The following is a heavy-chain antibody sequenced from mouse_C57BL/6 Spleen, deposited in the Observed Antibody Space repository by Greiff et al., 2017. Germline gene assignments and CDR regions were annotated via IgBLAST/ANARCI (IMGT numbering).Heavy chain of an antibody. D-gene: IGHD3-2*02. J-gene: IGHJ2*01. CDR2: IDPANGNT. CDR1: GFNIKNTY. Sequence: EVKLVESVAELVRPGASVKLSCTASGFNIKNTYMHWVKQRPEQGLEWIGRIDPANGNTKYAPKFQGKATITADTSSNTAYLQLSSLTSEDTAIYYCARGGQLRLPYFDYWGQGTTLTVSS. V-gene: IGHV14-3*01. CDR3: ARGGQLRLPYFDY.